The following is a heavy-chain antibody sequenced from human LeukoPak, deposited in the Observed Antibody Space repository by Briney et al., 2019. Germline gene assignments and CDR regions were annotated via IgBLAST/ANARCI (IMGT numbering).Heavy chain of an antibody. Sequence: GSLRLSCAVSGFTFSTYAMSWIRQPPGKGLEWIGYIYYSGSTNYNPSLKSRVTISVDTSKNRFSLKLSSVTAADTAVYYCARASKQQLEKWFDPWGQGTLVTVSS. CDR1: GFTFSTYA. CDR3: ARASKQQLEKWFDP. CDR2: IYYSGST. D-gene: IGHD6-13*01. J-gene: IGHJ5*02. V-gene: IGHV4-59*01.